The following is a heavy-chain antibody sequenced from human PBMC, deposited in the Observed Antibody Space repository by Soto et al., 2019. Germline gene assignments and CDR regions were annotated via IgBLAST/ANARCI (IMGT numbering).Heavy chain of an antibody. CDR3: GGDSYDGNYYYGMDV. Sequence: PGGSLRLSCAASGFTFSRYSMNWVRQAPGKGLEWVSYISSSSSTIYYADSVKGRFTISRDNAKNSLYLQMNSLRDEDTAVYYCGGDSYDGNYYYGMDVWGQGTTVTVSS. CDR1: GFTFSRYS. V-gene: IGHV3-48*02. CDR2: ISSSSSTI. J-gene: IGHJ6*02. D-gene: IGHD3-16*01.